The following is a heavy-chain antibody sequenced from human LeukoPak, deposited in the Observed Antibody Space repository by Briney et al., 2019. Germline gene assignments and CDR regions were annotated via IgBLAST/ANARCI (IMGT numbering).Heavy chain of an antibody. D-gene: IGHD2-2*01. J-gene: IGHJ4*02. V-gene: IGHV4-38-2*01. CDR1: GYSISSLYY. Sequence: PSETLSLTCAVSGYSISSLYYWGLIRQPPGKGLEWIPSIHHSGSTDYNPSLKSRVTISVDTSKNQFSLKLRYVTAADTAVYYCARLGYCSSTSCYPDYWGQGTLVTVSS. CDR2: IHHSGST. CDR3: ARLGYCSSTSCYPDY.